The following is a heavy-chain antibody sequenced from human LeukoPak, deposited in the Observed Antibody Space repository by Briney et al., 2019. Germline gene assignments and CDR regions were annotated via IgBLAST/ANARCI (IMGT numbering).Heavy chain of an antibody. CDR1: GFTFSNYG. CDR3: AKAGAVVVVAAKYFDY. CDR2: ITGSADIT. D-gene: IGHD2-15*01. V-gene: IGHV3-23*01. J-gene: IGHJ4*02. Sequence: WGSLRLSCAASGFTFSNYGMNWVRQAPGKGLEWVSGITGSADITYYADSVKGRFTISRDNSKNTLYLQMNSLRAEDTAVYYCAKAGAVVVVAAKYFDYWGQGTLVTVSS.